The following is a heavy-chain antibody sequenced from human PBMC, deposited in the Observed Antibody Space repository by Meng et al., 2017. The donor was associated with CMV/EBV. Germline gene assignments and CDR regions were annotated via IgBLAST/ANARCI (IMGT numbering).Heavy chain of an antibody. D-gene: IGHD3-3*01. CDR3: ARKSYYDFWSGPVDGMDV. J-gene: IGHJ6*02. CDR2: IYPGDSDT. V-gene: IGHV5-51*01. Sequence: GESLKISCKGSGYSFTSYWIGWVRQRPGKGLEWMGIIYPGDSDTRYSPSFQGQVTISADKSISTAYLQWSSLKASDTAMYYCARKSYYDFWSGPVDGMDVWGQGTTVTVSS. CDR1: GYSFTSYW.